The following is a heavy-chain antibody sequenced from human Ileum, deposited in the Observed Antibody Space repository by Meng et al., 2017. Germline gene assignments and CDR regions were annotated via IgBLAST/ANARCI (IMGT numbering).Heavy chain of an antibody. CDR2: MNQEGSVK. CDR3: ARDPAYGAYDI. D-gene: IGHD2-21*01. CDR1: GFTVSNFW. J-gene: IGHJ3*02. V-gene: IGHV3-7*01. Sequence: GESLKISCAASGFTVSNFWMAWLRQAPGKGLELVANMNQEGSVKNYVDSVKGRFAISRDNAKNSLYLQLNSLRAEDTALYYCARDPAYGAYDIWGQGTMVTVSS.